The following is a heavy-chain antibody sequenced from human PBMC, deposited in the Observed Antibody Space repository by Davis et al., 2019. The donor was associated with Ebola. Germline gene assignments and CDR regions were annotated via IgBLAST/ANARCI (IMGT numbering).Heavy chain of an antibody. V-gene: IGHV3-72*01. CDR1: GFTFSDHY. Sequence: GESLKISCAASGFTFSDHYMDWVRQAPGKGPEWVARTRNKASGYSTEYAASVRGRFTISRDDSHNSLHLQMNSLTIEDTALYYCARARSSSWRDFDYWGQGTLVTVSS. J-gene: IGHJ4*02. CDR3: ARARSSSWRDFDY. D-gene: IGHD6-13*01. CDR2: TRNKASGYST.